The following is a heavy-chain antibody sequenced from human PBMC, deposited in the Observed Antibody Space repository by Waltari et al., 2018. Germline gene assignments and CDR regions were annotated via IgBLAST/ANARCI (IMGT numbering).Heavy chain of an antibody. J-gene: IGHJ4*02. Sequence: QVQLQESGPGLVKPSETLSLTCTVSGGSISSYYWRWLRQPAGKGLEWIGRIYTSGSTNYNPSLKSRVTMSVDTSKNQFSLKLSSVTAADTAVYYCAREIGVRGVIAHFDYWGQGTLVTVSS. CDR2: IYTSGST. CDR1: GGSISSYY. D-gene: IGHD3-10*01. V-gene: IGHV4-4*07. CDR3: AREIGVRGVIAHFDY.